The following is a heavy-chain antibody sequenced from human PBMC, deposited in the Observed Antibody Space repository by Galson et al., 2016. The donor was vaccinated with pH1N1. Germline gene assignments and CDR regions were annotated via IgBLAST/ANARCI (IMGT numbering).Heavy chain of an antibody. CDR2: IIPIFGTA. J-gene: IGHJ2*01. CDR1: GGTFSSYG. Sequence: SVKVSCKASGGTFSSYGIHWVLQAPGQGLEWMGGIIPIFGTAKYAQNFQGRVTITADESTTTAYMELSCLRSEDTAVYYCAREDYYDTDLSDWYFDLWGRGTLLTVSS. D-gene: IGHD3-22*01. CDR3: AREDYYDTDLSDWYFDL. V-gene: IGHV1-69*13.